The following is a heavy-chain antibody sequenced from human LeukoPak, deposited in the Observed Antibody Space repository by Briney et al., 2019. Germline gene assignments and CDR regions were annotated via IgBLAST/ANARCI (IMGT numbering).Heavy chain of an antibody. CDR1: GYRFTSYG. Sequence: ASVKVSCKASGYRFTSYGISWVRQAPGQGLEWMGWISTYTGNTKYAQKFQGRVTMTTETSTSTAFMELRSLESDDTAVYYCARDYGSGTYSLYYYGLDVWGQGTTVTVSS. D-gene: IGHD3-10*01. CDR3: ARDYGSGTYSLYYYGLDV. CDR2: ISTYTGNT. J-gene: IGHJ6*02. V-gene: IGHV1-18*01.